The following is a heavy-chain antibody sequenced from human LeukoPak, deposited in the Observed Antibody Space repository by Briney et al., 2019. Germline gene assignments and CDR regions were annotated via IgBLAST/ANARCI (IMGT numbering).Heavy chain of an antibody. CDR1: GFTVSSNY. CDR3: ARGDPSDYGDYGDGSDP. J-gene: IGHJ5*02. V-gene: IGHV3-66*01. D-gene: IGHD4-17*01. Sequence: TGGSLRLSCAASGFTVSSNYMSWVRQAPGKGLEWVSVIYSGGSTYYADSVKGRFTISRDNSKNTLYLQMNSLRAEDTAVYYCARGDPSDYGDYGDGSDPWGQGTLVTVSS. CDR2: IYSGGST.